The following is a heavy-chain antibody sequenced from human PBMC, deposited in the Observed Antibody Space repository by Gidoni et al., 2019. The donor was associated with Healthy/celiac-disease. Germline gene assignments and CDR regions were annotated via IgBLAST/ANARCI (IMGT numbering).Heavy chain of an antibody. CDR2: ISGSGGSI. V-gene: IGHV3-23*01. D-gene: IGHD6-19*01. J-gene: IGHJ4*02. CDR3: AKFVGSSGWYNFDY. CDR1: GFTFSSYA. Sequence: EVQLLESGGGLVQPGGSLSLSCAASGFTFSSYAMSWVRQATGKGLEWVSAISGSGGSIYYADSVKGRFTISRDNSKNTLYLQMNSLRAEDTAVYYCAKFVGSSGWYNFDYWGQGTLVTVSS.